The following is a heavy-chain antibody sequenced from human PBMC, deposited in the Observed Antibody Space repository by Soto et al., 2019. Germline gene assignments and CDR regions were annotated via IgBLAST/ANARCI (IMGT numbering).Heavy chain of an antibody. Sequence: QVQLVESGGGVVQPGRSLRLSCAASGFTFSSYGMHWVRQATGEGLEWVAVTSYDGSNKYYADSVKGRFTISRDNSKNTLYLQMNRLRAEDTAVYYCAKDTAMGTFDYWGQGTLVTVSS. CDR1: GFTFSSYG. V-gene: IGHV3-30*18. D-gene: IGHD5-18*01. CDR3: AKDTAMGTFDY. J-gene: IGHJ4*02. CDR2: TSYDGSNK.